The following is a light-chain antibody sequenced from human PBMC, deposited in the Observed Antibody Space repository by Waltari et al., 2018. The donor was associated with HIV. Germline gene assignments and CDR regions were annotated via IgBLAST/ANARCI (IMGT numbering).Light chain of an antibody. V-gene: IGLV1-51*01. CDR1: SSNIWRNY. J-gene: IGLJ3*02. Sequence: QSVLTQPPSVSAAPGQKVIISCSGSSSNIWRNYVSWYQQLPGTAPKLLIYDNTQRPSGIPDRFSCSKSGASASLGITALQTGDEADYYCATWDSSLSGWVFGGGTKLTVL. CDR2: DNT. CDR3: ATWDSSLSGWV.